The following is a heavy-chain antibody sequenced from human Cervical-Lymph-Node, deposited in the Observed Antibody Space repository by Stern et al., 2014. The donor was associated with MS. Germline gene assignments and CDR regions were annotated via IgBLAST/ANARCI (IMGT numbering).Heavy chain of an antibody. CDR2: IWYDGSNE. V-gene: IGHV3-33*01. CDR1: GFTFSSYG. CDR3: AREGGNTAEYFQH. J-gene: IGHJ1*01. D-gene: IGHD4-23*01. Sequence: VHLVESGGGVVQPGRSLRLSCAASGFTFSSYGMHWVRQAPGKGLEWVAVIWYDGSNEYYADSVKGRFTISRDNSKNTLYLQMNSLRAEDTAVYYCAREGGNTAEYFQHWGQGTLVTVSS.